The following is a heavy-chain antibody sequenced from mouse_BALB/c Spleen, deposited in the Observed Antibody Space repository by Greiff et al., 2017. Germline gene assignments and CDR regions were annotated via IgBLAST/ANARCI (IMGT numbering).Heavy chain of an antibody. Sequence: EVKLLESGGGLVQPGGSMKLSCVASGFTFSNYWMNWVRQSPEKGLEWVAEIRLKSNNYATHYAESVKGRFTISRDDSKSSVYLQMNNLRAEDTGIYYCTRDYGNYGYFDVWGAGTTVTVSS. V-gene: IGHV6-6*02. CDR3: TRDYGNYGYFDV. D-gene: IGHD2-1*01. CDR1: GFTFSNYW. J-gene: IGHJ1*01. CDR2: IRLKSNNYAT.